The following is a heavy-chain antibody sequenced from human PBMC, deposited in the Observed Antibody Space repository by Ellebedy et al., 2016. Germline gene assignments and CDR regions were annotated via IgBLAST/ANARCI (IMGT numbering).Heavy chain of an antibody. CDR1: GYSFTSYW. CDR2: IYPGDSDT. V-gene: IGHV5-51*01. CDR3: ARVLAALGGYYGMDV. J-gene: IGHJ6*02. Sequence: GESLKISXKGSGYSFTSYWIGWVRQMPGKGLEWMGIIYPGDSDTRYSPSFQGQVTISADKSISTAYLQWSSLKASDTAMYYCARVLAALGGYYGMDVWGQGITVTVSS. D-gene: IGHD6-13*01.